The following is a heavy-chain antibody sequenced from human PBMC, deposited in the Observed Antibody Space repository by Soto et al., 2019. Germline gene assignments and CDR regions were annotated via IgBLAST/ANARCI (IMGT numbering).Heavy chain of an antibody. V-gene: IGHV4-59*01. J-gene: IGHJ6*02. CDR3: ARGIGYCSSTSCKYYYYYYGMDV. Sequence: SETLSLTCPVSGGSISSFYWSWVPQPPGKGLGWVGYIYYIGSTNYNPSLKSRVTISVDTSKNQFSLKLSSVTAADTAVYYCARGIGYCSSTSCKYYYYYYGMDVWGQGTTVTVSS. CDR1: GGSISSFY. CDR2: IYYIGST. D-gene: IGHD2-2*01.